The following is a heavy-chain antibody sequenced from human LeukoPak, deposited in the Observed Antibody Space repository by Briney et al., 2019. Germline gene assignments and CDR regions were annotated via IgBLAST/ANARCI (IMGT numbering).Heavy chain of an antibody. J-gene: IGHJ4*02. Sequence: GASVKVSCKASGYTFTSYYMHWVRQAPGQGLEWMGVINPSGGSTSYAQKFQGRVTMTRDTSTSTVYMELSSLRSEDTAVYYCARGYYDSSGYPDWYYFDYWGQGTLVTVSS. CDR3: ARGYYDSSGYPDWYYFDY. CDR2: INPSGGST. D-gene: IGHD3-22*01. CDR1: GYTFTSYY. V-gene: IGHV1-46*01.